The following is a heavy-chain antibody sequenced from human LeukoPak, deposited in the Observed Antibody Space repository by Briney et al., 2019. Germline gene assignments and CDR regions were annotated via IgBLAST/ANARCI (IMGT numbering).Heavy chain of an antibody. V-gene: IGHV1-18*04. D-gene: IGHD2-2*01. J-gene: IGHJ3*02. CDR2: ISAYNGNT. CDR1: GYTFTSYG. Sequence: ASVKVSCKASGYTFTSYGISWVRQAPGQGLEWMGWISAYNGNTNYAQKLQGRVTMTTDTSTSTAYMELRSLRSDDTAVHYCAREYVVVPAAIGAFDIWGQGTMVTVSS. CDR3: AREYVVVPAAIGAFDI.